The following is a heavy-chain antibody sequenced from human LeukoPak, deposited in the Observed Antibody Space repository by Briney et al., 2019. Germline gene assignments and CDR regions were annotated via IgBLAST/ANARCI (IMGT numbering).Heavy chain of an antibody. V-gene: IGHV3-7*01. J-gene: IGHJ6*03. Sequence: GGSLRLSCAASGFTLSGYWMSWVRQARGKGLEWVANIKQDGSEKYSVDSVKGRFTISRDNAKNSLYLHMTSLRAEDTAVYYCARHSKGIRVVPAAPNYYYYYIDVWGKGTTVTVSS. CDR3: ARHSKGIRVVPAAPNYYYYYIDV. CDR1: GFTLSGYW. D-gene: IGHD2-2*01. CDR2: IKQDGSEK.